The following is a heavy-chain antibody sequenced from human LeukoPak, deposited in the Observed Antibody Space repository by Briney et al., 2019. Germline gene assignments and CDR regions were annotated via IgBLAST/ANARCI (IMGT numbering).Heavy chain of an antibody. CDR2: ISGSGGST. V-gene: IGHV3-23*01. CDR1: GFTFSSYG. CDR3: AKWVDGDPYYFDY. D-gene: IGHD4-17*01. Sequence: GGTLRLSCAASGFTFSSYGMSWVRQAPGKGLEWVSAISGSGGSTYYADSVKGRFTISRDNSKNTLYLQMNSLRAEDTAVYYCAKWVDGDPYYFDYWGQGTLVTVSS. J-gene: IGHJ4*02.